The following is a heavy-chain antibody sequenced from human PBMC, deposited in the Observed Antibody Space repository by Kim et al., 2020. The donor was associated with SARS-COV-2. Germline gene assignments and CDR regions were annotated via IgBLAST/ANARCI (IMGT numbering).Heavy chain of an antibody. J-gene: IGHJ4*02. V-gene: IGHV1-69*13. D-gene: IGHD3-22*01. Sequence: SVKVSCKASGGTFSSYAISWVRQAPGQGLEWMGGIIPILGTANYAQKFHGRVTITADESTSTAYMELSSLRSEDTAVYYCARATYDSSGYYSYFDYWGQGTLVTVSS. CDR1: GGTFSSYA. CDR2: IIPILGTA. CDR3: ARATYDSSGYYSYFDY.